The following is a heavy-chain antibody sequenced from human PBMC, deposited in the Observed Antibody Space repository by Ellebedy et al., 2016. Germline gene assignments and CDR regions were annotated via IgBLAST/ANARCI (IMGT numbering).Heavy chain of an antibody. J-gene: IGHJ4*02. Sequence: GGSLRLSXAASGFTFSSYAMSWVRQAPGKGLEWVSAISGSGGSTYYADSVKGRFTISRDNSKNTLYLQMNSLRAEDTAVYYCAKDVVTMVRGVITAFDYWGQGTLVTVSS. CDR2: ISGSGGST. CDR1: GFTFSSYA. V-gene: IGHV3-23*01. CDR3: AKDVVTMVRGVITAFDY. D-gene: IGHD3-10*01.